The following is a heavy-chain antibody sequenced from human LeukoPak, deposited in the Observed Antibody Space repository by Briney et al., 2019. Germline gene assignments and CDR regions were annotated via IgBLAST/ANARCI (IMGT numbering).Heavy chain of an antibody. CDR3: ARGHYDSSGYDY. D-gene: IGHD3-22*01. J-gene: IGHJ4*02. CDR1: GYTFTSYD. CDR2: MNPNSGNT. Sequence: ASVKVSCKAPGYTFTSYDINWVRQATGQGLEWMGWMNPNSGNTGYAQKFQGRVTMTRNTSISTAYMELSSLRSEDTAVYYCARGHYDSSGYDYWGQGTLVTVSS. V-gene: IGHV1-8*01.